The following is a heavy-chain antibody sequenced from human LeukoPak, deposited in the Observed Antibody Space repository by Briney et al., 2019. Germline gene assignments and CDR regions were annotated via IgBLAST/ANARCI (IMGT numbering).Heavy chain of an antibody. V-gene: IGHV3-30*03. Sequence: PGGSLRLSCAASGFTFSSYGMHWVRQAPGKGLEWVAVISYDGSNKYYADSVKGRFTISRDNSKNTLYLQMNSLRAEDTAVYYCAGSGSYYNVDYWGQGTLVTVSS. CDR3: AGSGSYYNVDY. J-gene: IGHJ4*02. CDR2: ISYDGSNK. D-gene: IGHD3-10*01. CDR1: GFTFSSYG.